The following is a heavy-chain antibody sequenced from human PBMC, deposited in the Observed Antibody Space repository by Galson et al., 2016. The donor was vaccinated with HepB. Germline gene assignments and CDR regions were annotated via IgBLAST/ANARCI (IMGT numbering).Heavy chain of an antibody. CDR1: GFSFTNNW. Sequence: QSGAEVKKPGGSLKISCKASGFSFTNNWIGWVRQMPGKGLEWMGNIYPADSDTKYSPSFQGQVTISADKSVNTAYLQWSSLRASDTAIYFCAKQAPPDILTGYSTFDSWGQGTLVTVSS. CDR2: IYPADSDT. CDR3: AKQAPPDILTGYSTFDS. J-gene: IGHJ4*02. V-gene: IGHV5-51*01. D-gene: IGHD3-9*01.